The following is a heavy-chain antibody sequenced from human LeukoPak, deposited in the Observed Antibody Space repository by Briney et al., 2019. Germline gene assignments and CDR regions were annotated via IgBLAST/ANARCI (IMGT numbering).Heavy chain of an antibody. CDR2: ISYDGSNK. Sequence: GGSLRLSCAASGFTFSSFAMHWVRQAPGKGLEWVAVISYDGSNKYYADSVKGRFTISRDNSENTLYPQMNSLRAEDTAVFYCAKDMCSSTSCSRRAFDIWGQGTMVTVSS. CDR3: AKDMCSSTSCSRRAFDI. CDR1: GFTFSSFA. V-gene: IGHV3-30-3*01. D-gene: IGHD2-2*01. J-gene: IGHJ3*02.